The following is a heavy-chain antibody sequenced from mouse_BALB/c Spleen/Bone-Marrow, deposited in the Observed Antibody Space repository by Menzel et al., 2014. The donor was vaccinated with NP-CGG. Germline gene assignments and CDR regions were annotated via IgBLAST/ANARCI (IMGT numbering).Heavy chain of an antibody. Sequence: VQLQQSGAELVKPEASVRLSCTASGFNIKDTYMDWVKQRPEQGLEWIGRIDPANGNTKYDPKFQGKATITADTSSNTAYLQLSSLTSEDTAVYYCARYRLGTYFDYWGQGTTLTVSS. V-gene: IGHV14-3*02. CDR3: ARYRLGTYFDY. CDR1: GFNIKDTY. CDR2: IDPANGNT. J-gene: IGHJ2*01. D-gene: IGHD2-14*01.